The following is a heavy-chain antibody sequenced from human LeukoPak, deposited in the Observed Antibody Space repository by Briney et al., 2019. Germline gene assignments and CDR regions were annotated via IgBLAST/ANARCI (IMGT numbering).Heavy chain of an antibody. D-gene: IGHD1-26*01. CDR1: GGSISSYY. V-gene: IGHV4-59*12. Sequence: SETLSLTCTVSGGSISSYYWSWIRQPPGKGLEWIGYIYYSGSTNYNPSLKSRVTISIDTSENQFSLKLSSVTAADTAVYFCARKGAYYYYYYYMDVWGKGTTVTISS. J-gene: IGHJ6*03. CDR3: ARKGAYYYYYYYMDV. CDR2: IYYSGST.